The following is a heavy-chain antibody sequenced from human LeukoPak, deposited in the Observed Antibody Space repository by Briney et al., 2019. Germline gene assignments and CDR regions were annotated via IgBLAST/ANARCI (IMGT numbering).Heavy chain of an antibody. D-gene: IGHD1-1*01. CDR3: ARAPTGTGGWNWFDP. Sequence: SETLSLTCTVSGGSISSYYWSWIRQPAGKGLELIGRIYTSGTTNYNPSLKSRVTVSVDTSKNQFSLKLSSVTAADTAVYYCARAPTGTGGWNWFDPWGQGTLVNVSS. CDR2: IYTSGTT. J-gene: IGHJ5*02. V-gene: IGHV4-4*07. CDR1: GGSISSYY.